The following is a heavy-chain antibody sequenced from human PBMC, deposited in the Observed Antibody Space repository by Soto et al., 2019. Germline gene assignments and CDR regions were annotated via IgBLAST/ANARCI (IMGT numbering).Heavy chain of an antibody. CDR2: ISVYNGKI. D-gene: IGHD3-10*01. J-gene: IGHJ6*02. CDR3: ARGARITMVRVISSHYYGMDV. V-gene: IGHV1-18*01. Sequence: QVQLVQSGAEVKKPGASVKVSCKASGYTFTNYGISWVRQAPGQGLEWMGWISVYNGKINYAQKLQGRVTMTTETSTRTVYMELRSLRSDDTAVYYCARGARITMVRVISSHYYGMDVWGQGTTVTVSS. CDR1: GYTFTNYG.